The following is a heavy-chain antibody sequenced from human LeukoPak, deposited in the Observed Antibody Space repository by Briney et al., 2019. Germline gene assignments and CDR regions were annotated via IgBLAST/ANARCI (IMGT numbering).Heavy chain of an antibody. CDR3: ARTYSGSYWYFDL. D-gene: IGHD3-10*01. V-gene: IGHV3-21*01. J-gene: IGHJ2*01. CDR2: ISSSSSYI. Sequence: GGSLRLSCAASGFTFSSYSMNWVRQAPGKVLEWVSSISSSSSYIYYADSVKGRFTISRDNAKNSLYLQMNSLRAEDTAVYYCARTYSGSYWYFDLWGRGTLVTVSS. CDR1: GFTFSSYS.